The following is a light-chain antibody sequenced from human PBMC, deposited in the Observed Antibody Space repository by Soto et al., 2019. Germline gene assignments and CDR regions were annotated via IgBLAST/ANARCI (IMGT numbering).Light chain of an antibody. CDR1: QSVRTY. V-gene: IGKV3-20*01. J-gene: IGKJ1*01. CDR2: DAS. CDR3: QQYGSSPVT. Sequence: EIMLTQSPVTLSLYPGERATLSCRASQSVRTYLAWYQVKPGQAPRLLIYDASRRASGVPARFSGSGSGTDFTLTIGRLEPEDFAVYYCQQYGSSPVTFGQGTKVDIK.